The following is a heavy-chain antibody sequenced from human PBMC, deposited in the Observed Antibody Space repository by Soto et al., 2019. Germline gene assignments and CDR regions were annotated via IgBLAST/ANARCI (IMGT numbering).Heavy chain of an antibody. V-gene: IGHV4-31*03. CDR1: GGSISSGGYY. CDR2: IYYSGST. J-gene: IGHJ4*02. CDR3: ARERHDYYDSSGYLDY. Sequence: QVQLQESGPGLVKPSQTLSLTCTVSGGSISSGGYYWSWIRQHPGKGLEWIGYIYYSGSTYYGPSLKSRVTISVDTSKNQFSLKLSSVTAADTAVYYCARERHDYYDSSGYLDYWGQGTLVTVSS. D-gene: IGHD3-22*01.